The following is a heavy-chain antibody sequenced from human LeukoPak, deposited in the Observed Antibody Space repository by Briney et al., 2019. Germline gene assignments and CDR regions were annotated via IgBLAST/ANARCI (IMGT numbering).Heavy chain of an antibody. Sequence: SQTLSLTCAISGDSVSSISVAWKWIRQSPSRGLEWLGRTYYRSKWYYEYAVSVKGRININPDPSKNQFSLQLNSVTPEDTAVYYCALARSEYHYGMDVWGQGTTVTVSS. V-gene: IGHV6-1*01. CDR3: ALARSEYHYGMDV. CDR2: TYYRSKWYY. CDR1: GDSVSSISVA. J-gene: IGHJ6*02.